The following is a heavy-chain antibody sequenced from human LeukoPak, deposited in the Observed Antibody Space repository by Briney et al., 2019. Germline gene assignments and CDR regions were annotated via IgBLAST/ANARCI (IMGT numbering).Heavy chain of an antibody. D-gene: IGHD2-15*01. CDR1: GFTFSAYW. Sequence: PGGSLRLSCAAFGFTFSAYWMHWVRQAPGKGLVWVSRISGDGGYTTYADSVKGRFTISRDNAKTTLYLQMNSLRAEDTAVYYCGRDLGGNFDHWGQGTLVTVSS. V-gene: IGHV3-74*01. CDR2: ISGDGGYT. CDR3: GRDLGGNFDH. J-gene: IGHJ4*02.